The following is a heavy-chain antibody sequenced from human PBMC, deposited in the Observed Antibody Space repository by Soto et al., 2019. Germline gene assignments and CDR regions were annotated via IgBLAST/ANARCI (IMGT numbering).Heavy chain of an antibody. J-gene: IGHJ3*02. CDR3: ARDRGYGIVGATWRAFDI. D-gene: IGHD1-26*01. Sequence: SVKVSCKASGGTFSSYAISWVRQAPGQGLEWMGGIIPIFGTANYAQKFQGRVTITADESTSTAYMELSSLRSEDTAVYYCARDRGYGIVGATWRAFDIWGQGTMVTVS. V-gene: IGHV1-69*13. CDR2: IIPIFGTA. CDR1: GGTFSSYA.